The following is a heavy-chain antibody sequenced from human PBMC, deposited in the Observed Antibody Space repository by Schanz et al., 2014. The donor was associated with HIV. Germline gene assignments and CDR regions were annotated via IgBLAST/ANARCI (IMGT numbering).Heavy chain of an antibody. CDR3: ARGEDWPGGASDH. J-gene: IGHJ5*02. V-gene: IGHV1-2*02. CDR2: INPNSGGT. D-gene: IGHD1-26*01. Sequence: QVQLVQSGAEVKKPGASVKVSCKASGYTFTGYYMHWVRQAPGQGLEWMGWINPNSGGTNYAQKFQGRVTMTTDTSTSTAYMELRNLRSDDTAVYYCARGEDWPGGASDHWGQGTLVIVS. CDR1: GYTFTGYY.